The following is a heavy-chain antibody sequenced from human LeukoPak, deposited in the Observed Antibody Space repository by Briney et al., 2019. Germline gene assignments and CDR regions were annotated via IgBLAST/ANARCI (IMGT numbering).Heavy chain of an antibody. CDR2: IYPGDSDT. V-gene: IGHV5-51*01. CDR3: ARLRSPPYYYMDV. CDR1: GYSFINYW. J-gene: IGHJ6*03. Sequence: PGESLKVSCKGSGYSFINYWIAWVRQMPGKGLEWMGIIYPGDSDTRYNPSFQGQVTISADKSISTAYLQWSSLQASDTAMYYCARLRSPPYYYMDVWGKGTTVTISS.